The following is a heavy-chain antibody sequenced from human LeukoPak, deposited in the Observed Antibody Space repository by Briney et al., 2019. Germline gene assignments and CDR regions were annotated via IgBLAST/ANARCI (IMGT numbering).Heavy chain of an antibody. Sequence: AASVKVSCKASGYTFTSYDINWVRQAPGQGLEWVGWMNSNSGNTGYAQKFQGRLTITRITSISTAYMELSSLRSEDTAVYYCARGASRSFDYWGQGTLVTVSS. D-gene: IGHD2-15*01. CDR3: ARGASRSFDY. V-gene: IGHV1-8*03. CDR1: GYTFTSYD. CDR2: MNSNSGNT. J-gene: IGHJ4*02.